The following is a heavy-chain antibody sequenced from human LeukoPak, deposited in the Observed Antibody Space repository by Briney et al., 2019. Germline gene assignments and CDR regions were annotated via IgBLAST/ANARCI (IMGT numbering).Heavy chain of an antibody. Sequence: GGSLRLSCAASGFTLSRYSMNWVRQAPGKGLEWVSSISTSSSYIYYADSVKGRFTISRDNAKNSLYLQMNSLRAEDTALYYCAKGAHYYDSSGYYEDYWGQGTLVTVSS. J-gene: IGHJ4*02. CDR1: GFTLSRYS. V-gene: IGHV3-21*04. CDR2: ISTSSSYI. D-gene: IGHD3-22*01. CDR3: AKGAHYYDSSGYYEDY.